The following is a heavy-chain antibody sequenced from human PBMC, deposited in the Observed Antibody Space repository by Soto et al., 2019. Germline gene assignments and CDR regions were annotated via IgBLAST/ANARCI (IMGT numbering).Heavy chain of an antibody. J-gene: IGHJ6*02. CDR2: VDPGACES. CDR1: GYSFTTYR. D-gene: IGHD3-10*01. CDR3: ARNTTPDERFLGLDV. V-gene: IGHV5-51*01. Sequence: EVQLVQAGADVKKPGESLYICCKASGYSFTTYRIGWVRQMPGKGLEWVGLVDPGACESRYSPSLQVRIIISADKSSHTAFLQWRSLQASDTGIYYCARNTTPDERFLGLDVWGPGTAVTVSS.